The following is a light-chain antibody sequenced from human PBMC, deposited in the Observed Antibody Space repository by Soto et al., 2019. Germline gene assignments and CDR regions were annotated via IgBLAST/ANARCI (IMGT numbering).Light chain of an antibody. CDR3: HQYYDWPRT. V-gene: IGKV3-15*01. J-gene: IGKJ1*01. Sequence: EIAVTQSPATLSVSPGERATLSCRANRTIGIDLAWYQQRPGPAPRLLIYDVSTRAAGVPARFSASGSETEFTLTISSLQSEDFAVYYCHQYYDWPRTFGRGTKVEIK. CDR2: DVS. CDR1: RTIGID.